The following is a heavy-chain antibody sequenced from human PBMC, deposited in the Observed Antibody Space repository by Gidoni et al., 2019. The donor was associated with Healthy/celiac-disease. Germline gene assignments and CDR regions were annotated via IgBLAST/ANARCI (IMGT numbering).Heavy chain of an antibody. V-gene: IGHV3-30*18. CDR3: AKKNWRPAAQDYYYYGMDV. CDR2: ISYDGSNK. J-gene: IGHJ6*02. D-gene: IGHD2-2*01. CDR1: GFTFSSYG. Sequence: QVQLVESGGGVVQPGRSLRLSCAASGFTFSSYGMHWVRQAPGKGLEWVAVISYDGSNKYYADSVKGRFTISRDNSKNTLYLQMNSLRAEDTAVYYCAKKNWRPAAQDYYYYGMDVWGQGTTVTVSS.